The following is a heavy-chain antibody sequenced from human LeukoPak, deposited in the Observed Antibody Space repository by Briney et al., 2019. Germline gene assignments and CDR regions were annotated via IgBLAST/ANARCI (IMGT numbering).Heavy chain of an antibody. J-gene: IGHJ6*02. CDR3: ARVRCSSAACNFAAMDV. CDR2: VSYDGSNK. CDR1: GFTFSSYA. D-gene: IGHD2-2*01. V-gene: IGHV3-30-3*01. Sequence: GRSLRLSCATSGFTFSSYAMHWVRQAPGKGLEWVAVVSYDGSNKFYADSVKGRFTISRDNSKNTLYLQMNCLRAEDTAVYFCARVRCSSAACNFAAMDVWGQGTTVTVSS.